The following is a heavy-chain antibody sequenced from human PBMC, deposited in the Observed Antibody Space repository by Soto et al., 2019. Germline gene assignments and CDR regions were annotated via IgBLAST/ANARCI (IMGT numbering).Heavy chain of an antibody. CDR3: AREVQGYSSGWYFRRFDY. V-gene: IGHV4-59*01. CDR1: GGSISSYY. CDR2: IYYSGST. D-gene: IGHD6-19*01. J-gene: IGHJ4*02. Sequence: PSETLSLTXTVSGGSISSYYWSWIRQPPGKGLEWIGYIYYSGSTNYNPSLKSRVTISVDTSKNQFSLKLSSVTAADTAVYYCAREVQGYSSGWYFRRFDYWGQGTLVTVSS.